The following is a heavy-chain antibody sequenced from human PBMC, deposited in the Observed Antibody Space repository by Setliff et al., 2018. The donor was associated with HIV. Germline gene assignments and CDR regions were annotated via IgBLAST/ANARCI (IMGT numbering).Heavy chain of an antibody. Sequence: SETLSLTCAVSGYFISSGYYWGWIRQPPGKGLEWIGSLSHVGGTYYNPSLKSRVTISIDTSMNQFSLRLTSVTAADTAVYYCARRLQFLEFLHGVGGLDVWGQGTTVTVSS. CDR3: ARRLQFLEFLHGVGGLDV. D-gene: IGHD3-3*01. CDR2: LSHVGGT. V-gene: IGHV4-38-2*01. CDR1: GYFISSGYY. J-gene: IGHJ6*02.